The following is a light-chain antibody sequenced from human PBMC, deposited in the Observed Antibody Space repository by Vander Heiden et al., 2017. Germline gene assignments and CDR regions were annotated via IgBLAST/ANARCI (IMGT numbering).Light chain of an antibody. V-gene: IGKV1-5*03. CDR2: RAS. J-gene: IGKJ2*01. Sequence: IQMIQSPPTLSASVGDRVTITCRASQNINTWFAWYQQKPGKAPKLLIYRASSLESGVPSRFSGSGSVTEFTLTINSLQPDDFATYYCQQYHSYPYTFGQGTKLEIK. CDR1: QNINTW. CDR3: QQYHSYPYT.